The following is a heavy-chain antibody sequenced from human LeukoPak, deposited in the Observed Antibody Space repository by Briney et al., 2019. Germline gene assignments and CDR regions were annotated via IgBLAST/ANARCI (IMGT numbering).Heavy chain of an antibody. V-gene: IGHV4-61*02. Sequence: SETLSLTCTVSGGSISSGSYYWSWIRQPAGKGLEWIGRIYTSGSTNYNPSLKSRVTISVDTSKNQFSLKLSSVTAADTAVYYCAASEKYGTVVQRDDYWGQGTLVTVSS. D-gene: IGHD4-23*01. J-gene: IGHJ4*02. CDR2: IYTSGST. CDR3: AASEKYGTVVQRDDY. CDR1: GGSISSGSYY.